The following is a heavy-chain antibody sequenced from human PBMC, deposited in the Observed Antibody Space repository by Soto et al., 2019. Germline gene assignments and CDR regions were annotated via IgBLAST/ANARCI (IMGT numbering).Heavy chain of an antibody. CDR2: IYHSGST. CDR1: GGSISSGGYS. Sequence: PSETLSLTCAVSGGSISSGGYSWSWIRQPPGKGLEWIGYIYHSGSTYYNPSLKSRVTISVDRSKNQFSLKLSSVTAADTAVYYCASPLRYSSSWYGADNWFDPWGQGTQVTVSS. J-gene: IGHJ5*02. CDR3: ASPLRYSSSWYGADNWFDP. D-gene: IGHD6-13*01. V-gene: IGHV4-30-2*01.